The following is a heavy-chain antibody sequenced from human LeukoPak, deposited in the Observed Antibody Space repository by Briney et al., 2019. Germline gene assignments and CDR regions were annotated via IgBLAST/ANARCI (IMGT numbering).Heavy chain of an antibody. CDR3: AKDRSATALALRFFDF. J-gene: IGHJ4*02. CDR1: GFTFSSYG. Sequence: TGGSLRLSCAASGFTFSSYGMHWVRQAPGKGLEWVAVISYDGSNKYYADSVKGRFNISRDNSKNMLSLQMNSLRPEDTAFYYCAKDRSATALALRFFDFWGQGTLVTVSS. CDR2: ISYDGSNK. V-gene: IGHV3-30*18. D-gene: IGHD5-18*01.